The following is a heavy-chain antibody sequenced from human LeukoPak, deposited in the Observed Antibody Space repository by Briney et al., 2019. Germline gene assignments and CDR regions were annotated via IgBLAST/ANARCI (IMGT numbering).Heavy chain of an antibody. Sequence: GESLQISCKGSGYSFTSYWIGWVRQMPGKGLEWMGIIYPGDSDTRYSPSFQGQVTISADKSISTAYLQWSSLKASDTAMYYCARHGHSSGWYGGFDYWGQGTLVTVSS. V-gene: IGHV5-51*01. CDR2: IYPGDSDT. J-gene: IGHJ4*02. CDR1: GYSFTSYW. D-gene: IGHD6-19*01. CDR3: ARHGHSSGWYGGFDY.